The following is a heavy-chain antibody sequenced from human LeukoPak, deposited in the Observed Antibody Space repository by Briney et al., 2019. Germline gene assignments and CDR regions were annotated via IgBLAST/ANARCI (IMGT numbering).Heavy chain of an antibody. D-gene: IGHD4-17*01. V-gene: IGHV1-18*01. CDR1: GYSFTTYG. CDR3: ARDSGYGDYVGNP. CDR2: ISTYNGNT. J-gene: IGHJ5*02. Sequence: ASVKVSCKASGYSFTTYGISWVRQAPGQGLEWMGWISTYNGNTNYAQKLQDRVTMTTDTSTSTAYMELRSLRYDDTAVYYCARDSGYGDYVGNPWGQGTLVTVSS.